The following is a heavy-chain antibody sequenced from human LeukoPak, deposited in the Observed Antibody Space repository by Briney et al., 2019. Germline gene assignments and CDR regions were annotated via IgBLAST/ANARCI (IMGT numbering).Heavy chain of an antibody. CDR2: INHSGSS. J-gene: IGHJ5*02. CDR1: GGSINRGNW. V-gene: IGHV4-4*03. CDR3: ARARPVGFLTNWFEP. D-gene: IGHD2-15*01. Sequence: PLNLSRNSAVSGGSINRGNWRIRDRKPPGKGLEWIGEINHSGSSNYNPSLKSRVTISVDTSKNQFSLKLSSVTAADTAVYYCARARPVGFLTNWFEPGVQ.